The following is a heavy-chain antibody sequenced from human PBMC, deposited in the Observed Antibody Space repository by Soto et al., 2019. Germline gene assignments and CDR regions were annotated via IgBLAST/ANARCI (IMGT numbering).Heavy chain of an antibody. V-gene: IGHV4-59*08. J-gene: IGHJ4*02. Sequence: PSETLSLTCTVSGASISRYYWSWIRQSPGKGLEWIGYLYNTGSTIYNPSLKSRVTISVDTSKNQFSLKMNSVTAADTAVYYCARHGGVAAGSHYGDFDYWGQGTLVTVSS. CDR1: GASISRYY. CDR2: LYNTGST. D-gene: IGHD3-16*01. CDR3: ARHGGVAAGSHYGDFDY.